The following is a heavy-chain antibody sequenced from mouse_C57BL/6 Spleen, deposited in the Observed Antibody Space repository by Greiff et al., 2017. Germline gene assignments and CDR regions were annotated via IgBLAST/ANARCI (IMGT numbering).Heavy chain of an antibody. CDR1: GFTFSDYY. Sequence: EVKLMESEGGLVQPGSSMKLSCTASGFTFSDYYMAWVRQVPEKGLEWVANINYDGSSTYYLDTLKSRFIISRDNAKNILYLQMSSLKSEDTATYYCARFYYGNFPDDWGQGTTLTVSS. D-gene: IGHD2-1*01. CDR2: INYDGSST. V-gene: IGHV5-16*01. J-gene: IGHJ2*01. CDR3: ARFYYGNFPDD.